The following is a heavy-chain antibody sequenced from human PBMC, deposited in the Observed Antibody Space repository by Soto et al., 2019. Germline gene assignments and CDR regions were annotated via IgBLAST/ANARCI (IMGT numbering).Heavy chain of an antibody. CDR2: IYYSGST. CDR1: GGSISSYY. J-gene: IGHJ4*02. Sequence: PSETLSLTCTVSGGSISSYYWSWIRQPPGKGLEWIGYIYYSGSTNYNPSLKSRVTISVDTSKNQFSLKLSSVTAADTAVYYCARVNYGSGSYYGPASFDYWGQGTLVTVSS. D-gene: IGHD3-10*01. CDR3: ARVNYGSGSYYGPASFDY. V-gene: IGHV4-59*01.